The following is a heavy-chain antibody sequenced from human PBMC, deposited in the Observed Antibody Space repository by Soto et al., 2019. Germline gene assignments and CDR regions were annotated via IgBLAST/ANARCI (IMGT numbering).Heavy chain of an antibody. CDR2: IWYDGSNK. CDR1: GFTFNTYG. J-gene: IGHJ6*02. Sequence: QVQLVESGGGVVQPGRSLRLSCAASGFTFNTYGMHWVRQAPGKGLKWVAVIWYDGSNKYYADSEKGRFTISRDNSKNTLYLQMNSLRAEDTAVYYCARNRVVGADYYYYGMDVWGQGTTVTVSS. V-gene: IGHV3-33*01. CDR3: ARNRVVGADYYYYGMDV. D-gene: IGHD2-15*01.